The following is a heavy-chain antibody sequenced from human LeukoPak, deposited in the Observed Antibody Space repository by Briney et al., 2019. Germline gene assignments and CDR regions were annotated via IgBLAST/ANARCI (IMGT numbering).Heavy chain of an antibody. J-gene: IGHJ4*02. V-gene: IGHV3-74*01. CDR2: IDTGGSTT. CDR3: AKDYNYGQTDY. D-gene: IGHD5-18*01. Sequence: GGSLTLSCAASGFAFSNYWMHWVRQPPGKGLVWVSSIDTGGSTTAYADSVKGRFTISRDNAKNTLYLQMNSLRGEDTALYYCAKDYNYGQTDYWGQGTLSPSPQ. CDR1: GFAFSNYW.